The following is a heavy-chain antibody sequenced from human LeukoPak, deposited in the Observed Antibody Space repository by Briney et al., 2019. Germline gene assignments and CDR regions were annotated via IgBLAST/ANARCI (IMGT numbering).Heavy chain of an antibody. CDR1: GGSFSGYY. J-gene: IGHJ3*02. CDR3: ARDPPYYDFWSGPLRGAFDI. V-gene: IGHV4-34*01. Sequence: SETLSLTCAVYGGSFSGYYWSWIRQPPGKGLEWIGEINHSGSTNYNPSLKSRATISVDTSKNQFSLKLSSVTAADTAVYYCARDPPYYDFWSGPLRGAFDIWGQGTMVTVSS. CDR2: INHSGST. D-gene: IGHD3-3*01.